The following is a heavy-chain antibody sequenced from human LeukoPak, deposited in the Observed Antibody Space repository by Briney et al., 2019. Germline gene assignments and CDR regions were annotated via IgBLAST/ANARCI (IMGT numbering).Heavy chain of an antibody. CDR2: INAGNGNT. CDR3: ARGASSGYYSYYFDY. D-gene: IGHD3-22*01. J-gene: IGHJ4*02. CDR1: GYTFTSYA. V-gene: IGHV1-3*01. Sequence: ASVKVSCKASGYTFTSYAMHWERQAPGQRLEWMGWINAGNGNTKYSQKFQGRVTITRDTSASTAYMELSSLRSEDTAVYYCARGASSGYYSYYFDYWGQGTLVTVPS.